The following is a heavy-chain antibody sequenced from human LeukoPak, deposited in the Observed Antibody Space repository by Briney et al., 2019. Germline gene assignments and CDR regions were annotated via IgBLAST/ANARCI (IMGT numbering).Heavy chain of an antibody. CDR3: ATVARSSITIFGVALLH. Sequence: GASVKISCKVSGYTFTDYYMHWVQQAPGKGLEWMGLVDPEDGETICAEKFQGRVTITADTSTDTAYMELSSLRSEDTAVYYCATVARSSITIFGVALLHWGQGTLVTVSS. V-gene: IGHV1-69-2*01. CDR2: VDPEDGET. J-gene: IGHJ4*02. D-gene: IGHD3-3*01. CDR1: GYTFTDYY.